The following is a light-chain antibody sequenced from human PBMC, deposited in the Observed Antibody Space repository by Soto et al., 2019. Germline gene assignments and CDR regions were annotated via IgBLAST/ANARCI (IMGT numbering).Light chain of an antibody. J-gene: IGKJ1*01. CDR2: GAS. CDR3: HQFGSSPQT. Sequence: EIVLTQSPGTLSLSPGERATLSFRASQSVSSSYLAWYQQKPGQAPRLLIYGASSRATGIPDRFSGSGSGTDFTLAISRLEPEDFAVYYCHQFGSSPQTFGHGTKVDIK. CDR1: QSVSSSY. V-gene: IGKV3-20*01.